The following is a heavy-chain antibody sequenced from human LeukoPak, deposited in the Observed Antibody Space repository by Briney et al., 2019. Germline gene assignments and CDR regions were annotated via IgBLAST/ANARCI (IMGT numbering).Heavy chain of an antibody. CDR1: GFTFSNYG. CDR3: AKGVVAATNAAYYGMDV. J-gene: IGHJ6*02. CDR2: ISYDESDK. Sequence: PGRSLRLSCAASGFTFSNYGMHWVRQAPGKGLNGLAVISYDESDKYYADSVKGRFTISRDNSKNTLYLQMNSLRPEDTAVYYCAKGVVAATNAAYYGMDVWGQGTTVTVSS. V-gene: IGHV3-30*18. D-gene: IGHD2-15*01.